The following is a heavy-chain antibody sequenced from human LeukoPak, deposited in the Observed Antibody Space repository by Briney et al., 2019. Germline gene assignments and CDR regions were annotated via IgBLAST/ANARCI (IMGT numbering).Heavy chain of an antibody. CDR3: ARHHPGPDDTADWGDY. V-gene: IGHV5-51*01. Sequence: GESLKISCKGSGYSFTSYWIGWVRQMPGKGMEWMGIIYPGDSDTRYSPSFQGQVTISADKSISTAYLQWSSLKASDTAMYYCARHHPGPDDTADWGDYWGQGTLVTVSS. D-gene: IGHD7-27*01. CDR2: IYPGDSDT. J-gene: IGHJ4*02. CDR1: GYSFTSYW.